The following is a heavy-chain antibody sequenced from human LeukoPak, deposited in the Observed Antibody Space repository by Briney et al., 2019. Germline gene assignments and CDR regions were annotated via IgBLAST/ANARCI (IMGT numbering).Heavy chain of an antibody. CDR2: IYYSGST. CDR1: GGSISSSSYY. J-gene: IGHJ4*02. Sequence: PSETLSLTCTVSGGSISSSSYYWGWIRQPPGKGLEWIGSIYYSGSTYYNPSLKSRVAISVDTSKNQFSLKLSSVTAADTAVHYCARLVGATTSDYWGQGTLVTVSS. CDR3: ARLVGATTSDY. D-gene: IGHD1-26*01. V-gene: IGHV4-39*01.